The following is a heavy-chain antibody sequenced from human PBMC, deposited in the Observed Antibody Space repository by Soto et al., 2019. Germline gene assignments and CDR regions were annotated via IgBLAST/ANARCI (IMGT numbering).Heavy chain of an antibody. CDR1: GGSISGYY. J-gene: IGHJ6*02. Sequence: PSETLSLTCNVSGGSISGYYWSWIRQSPGKGLEYIGHIYYRGSTNYNSSLKSRVTMSVDTSRNQFSLKMNSVTAADTAVYYCARQQLLPFYYALDVWGQGTTVTVSS. CDR3: ARQQLLPFYYALDV. CDR2: IYYRGST. D-gene: IGHD1-26*01. V-gene: IGHV4-59*01.